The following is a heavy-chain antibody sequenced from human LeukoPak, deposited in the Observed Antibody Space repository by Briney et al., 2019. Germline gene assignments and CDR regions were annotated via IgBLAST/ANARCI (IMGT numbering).Heavy chain of an antibody. V-gene: IGHV4-4*07. CDR3: TRDLGSRTRIVDY. CDR2: VYSSGST. Sequence: SETLSLTCTVSGASISSYYWSWIRQPAGKGLEWIGRVYSSGSTNYNFSLKSRVTMSVDTSKSQFSLKLNSVTAADTAVYYFTRDLGSRTRIVDYWGQGILVTVSS. CDR1: GASISSYY. D-gene: IGHD2-15*01. J-gene: IGHJ4*02.